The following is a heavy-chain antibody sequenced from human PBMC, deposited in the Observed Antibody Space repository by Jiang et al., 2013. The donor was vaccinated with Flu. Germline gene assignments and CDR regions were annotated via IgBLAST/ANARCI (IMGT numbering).Heavy chain of an antibody. Sequence: GSGLVKPSETLSLTCTVSGGSISSYYWSWIRQPPGKGLEWIGYIYYSGSTNYNPSLKSRVTISVDTSKNQFSLKLSSVTAADTAVYYCARGGGGHYYDFWSGYDAVNWFDPWGQGTLVTVSS. D-gene: IGHD3-3*01. CDR2: IYYSGST. V-gene: IGHV4-59*01. CDR3: ARGGGGHYYDFWSGYDAVNWFDP. J-gene: IGHJ5*02. CDR1: GGSISSYY.